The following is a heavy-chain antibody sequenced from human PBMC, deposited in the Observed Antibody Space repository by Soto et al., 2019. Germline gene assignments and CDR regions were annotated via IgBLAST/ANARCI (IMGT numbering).Heavy chain of an antibody. Sequence: EVQLVESGGGLVQPGGSLSLSCAASGLTVSSNYMSWVRQAPGKGLEWVSMIYNNGNTDYADSVKGRFIISRDNSNNTLYLQMNSLRVEDTAVYYCASPTYCGGDCYRRSNWYFDLWGRGTLVTVSS. J-gene: IGHJ2*01. CDR1: GLTVSSNY. CDR3: ASPTYCGGDCYRRSNWYFDL. V-gene: IGHV3-66*01. CDR2: IYNNGNT. D-gene: IGHD2-21*02.